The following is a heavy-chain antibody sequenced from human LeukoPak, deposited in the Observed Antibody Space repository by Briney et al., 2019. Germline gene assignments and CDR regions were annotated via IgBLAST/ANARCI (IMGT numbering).Heavy chain of an antibody. V-gene: IGHV3-23*01. CDR3: AKLGPDYGDYSYYFDY. D-gene: IGHD4-17*01. CDR2: ISGSGGST. CDR1: GFTFSSYA. Sequence: GGSLRLSCAASGFTFSSYAMSWVRQAPGKGLEWVSAISGSGGSTYYADSVKGRFTISRDNSKNTVYLQMNSLRAEDTAVYYCAKLGPDYGDYSYYFDYWGQGTLVTVSS. J-gene: IGHJ4*02.